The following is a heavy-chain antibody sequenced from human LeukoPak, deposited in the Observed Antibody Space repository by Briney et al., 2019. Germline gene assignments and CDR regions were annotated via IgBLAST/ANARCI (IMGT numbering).Heavy chain of an antibody. CDR1: GYTFTSCV. D-gene: IGHD6-19*01. V-gene: IGHV1-18*01. CDR3: ARDYRAVAHYDY. J-gene: IGHJ4*02. CDR2: INTYAGNT. Sequence: ASVKVSCKASGYTFTSCVISWVRQAPGQGLEWIGWINTYAGNTNYAQSLQGRVTVTTDTSTSTAYMELRSLRSDDTAVYYCARDYRAVAHYDYWGQGTLVTVSS.